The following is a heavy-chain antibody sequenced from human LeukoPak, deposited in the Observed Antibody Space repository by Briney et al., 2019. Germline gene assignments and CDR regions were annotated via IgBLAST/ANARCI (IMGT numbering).Heavy chain of an antibody. CDR1: GYTFTCYY. Sequence: ASVKVSCKASGYTFTCYYMHWVRQAPGQGLEWMGRINPNSGGTNYAKKFQGRVTMTREKSISTAYMELSRLRSDDTAVYYCARGSMTMIVVAASGPDYWGQGTLVTVSS. CDR3: ARGSMTMIVVAASGPDY. CDR2: INPNSGGT. V-gene: IGHV1-2*06. J-gene: IGHJ4*02. D-gene: IGHD3-22*01.